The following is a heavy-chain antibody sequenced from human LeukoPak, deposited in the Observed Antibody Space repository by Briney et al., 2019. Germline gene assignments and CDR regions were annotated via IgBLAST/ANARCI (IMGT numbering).Heavy chain of an antibody. CDR2: IYYSGST. CDR1: GGSISSSGYY. D-gene: IGHD1-26*01. CDR3: ARHEYSGSYYGLSWFDP. J-gene: IGHJ5*02. V-gene: IGHV4-39*01. Sequence: SETLSLTCTVSGGSISSSGYYWGWIRQPPGKGLEWIASIYYSGSTYYNPSLKSRVTISVDTSKNQLSLKLSSLTAADTAVYYCARHEYSGSYYGLSWFDPWGQGTLVTVPS.